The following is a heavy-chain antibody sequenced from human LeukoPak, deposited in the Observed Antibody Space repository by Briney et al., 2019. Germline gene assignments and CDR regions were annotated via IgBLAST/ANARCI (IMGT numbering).Heavy chain of an antibody. D-gene: IGHD1-20*01. CDR1: GGSFSGYY. CDR3: ARRNWKRYWGSYPPPPNWFDP. Sequence: SETLSLTCAVYGGSFSGYYWSWIRQPPGKGLEWIGETNHSGSTNYNPSLKSRVTISVDTSKNQFSLKLSSVTAADTAVYYCARRNWKRYWGSYPPPPNWFDPWGQGTLVTVSS. J-gene: IGHJ5*02. CDR2: TNHSGST. V-gene: IGHV4-34*01.